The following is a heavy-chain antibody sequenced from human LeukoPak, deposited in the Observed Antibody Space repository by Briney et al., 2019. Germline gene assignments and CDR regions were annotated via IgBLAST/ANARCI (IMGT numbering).Heavy chain of an antibody. J-gene: IGHJ3*02. CDR2: IYYSGST. D-gene: IGHD3-22*01. CDR1: GGSISSYY. Sequence: PSETLSLTCTVSGGSISSYYWSWIRQPPGKGLEWIGYIYYSGSTNYNPSLKSRVTISVDTSKNQFSLKLSSVTAADTAVYYCARLGNYYDSSGSSIPDAFDIWGQGTMVTVSS. CDR3: ARLGNYYDSSGSSIPDAFDI. V-gene: IGHV4-59*08.